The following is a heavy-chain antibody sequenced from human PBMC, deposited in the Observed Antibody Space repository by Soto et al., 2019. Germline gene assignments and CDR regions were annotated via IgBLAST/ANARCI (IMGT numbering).Heavy chain of an antibody. CDR2: IKSKTDGGTT. V-gene: IGHV3-15*01. D-gene: IGHD3-3*02. Sequence: GGSLRLSCAASGFTFSNAWMSWVRQAPGKGLEWVGRIKSKTDGGTTDYAEPVKGRFTISRDDSKNTLYMQMNSLKTDDTAVDYCATDFSSYGVAGIDVWGQGTMVTVSS. CDR1: GFTFSNAW. J-gene: IGHJ6*02. CDR3: ATDFSSYGVAGIDV.